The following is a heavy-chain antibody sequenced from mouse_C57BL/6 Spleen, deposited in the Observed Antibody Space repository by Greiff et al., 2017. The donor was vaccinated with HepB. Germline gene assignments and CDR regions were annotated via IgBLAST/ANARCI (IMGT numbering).Heavy chain of an antibody. CDR2: IDPSDSYT. V-gene: IGHV1-69*01. J-gene: IGHJ3*01. Sequence: VQLQQPGAELVMPGASVKLSCKASGYTFTSYWMHWVKQRPGQGLEWIGEIDPSDSYTNYNQKFKGKSTLTVDKSSSTAYMQLSSLTSEDSAVYYCARSDGNWFAYWGQGTLFTVSA. CDR1: GYTFTSYW. D-gene: IGHD2-1*01. CDR3: ARSDGNWFAY.